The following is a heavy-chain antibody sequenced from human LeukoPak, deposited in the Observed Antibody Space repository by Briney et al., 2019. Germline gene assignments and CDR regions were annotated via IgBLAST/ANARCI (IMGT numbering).Heavy chain of an antibody. J-gene: IGHJ5*02. D-gene: IGHD6-13*01. CDR1: GGSISSSNW. CDR2: IYHSGST. V-gene: IGHV4-4*02. CDR3: ARGIAAAGTVAWFDP. Sequence: TSETLSLTCAVSGGSISSSNWWSWVRQPPGKGLEWIGEIYHSGSTNYNPSLKSRVTISVDKSKNQFSLKLSSVTAADTAVYYCARGIAAAGTVAWFDPWGQGTLVTVSS.